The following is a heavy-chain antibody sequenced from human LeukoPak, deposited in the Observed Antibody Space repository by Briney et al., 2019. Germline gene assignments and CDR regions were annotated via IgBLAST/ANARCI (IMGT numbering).Heavy chain of an antibody. Sequence: SETLSLTCTVSGGSISSYYWSWIRQPPGKGLEWIGRIYTSESTNYNPSLKSRVTMSVDTSKNQFSLKLNSVTAADTAVYYCARSSIVGATDYFDYWGQGTLVTVSS. CDR2: IYTSEST. J-gene: IGHJ4*02. V-gene: IGHV4-4*07. D-gene: IGHD1-26*01. CDR1: GGSISSYY. CDR3: ARSSIVGATDYFDY.